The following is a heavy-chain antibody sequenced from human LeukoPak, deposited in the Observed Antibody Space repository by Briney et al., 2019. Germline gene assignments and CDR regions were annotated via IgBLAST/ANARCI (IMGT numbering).Heavy chain of an antibody. CDR3: ARGPGLWSFDY. CDR2: INHSGST. CDR1: GGSFSGYY. Sequence: SGTLSLTCAVYGGSFSGYYWSWIRQPPGKGLEWIGEINHSGSTNYNPSLKSRVTISVDTSKNQFSLKLSSVTAADTAVYYCARGPGLWSFDYWGQGTLVTVSS. D-gene: IGHD5-18*01. V-gene: IGHV4-34*01. J-gene: IGHJ4*02.